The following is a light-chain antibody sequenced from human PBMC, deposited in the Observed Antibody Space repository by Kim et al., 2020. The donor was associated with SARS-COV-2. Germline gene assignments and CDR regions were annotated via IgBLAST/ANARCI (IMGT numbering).Light chain of an antibody. CDR3: AAWDDSLSGWV. V-gene: IGLV1-47*01. CDR1: SSNIGSNY. Sequence: GQRVTTACSGSSSNIGSNYVYWYQQLPGTAPKLLSYRNNQRPSGVPDRFSGSKSGTSASLAISGLRSEDEADYYCAAWDDSLSGWVFGGGTQLTV. J-gene: IGLJ3*02. CDR2: RNN.